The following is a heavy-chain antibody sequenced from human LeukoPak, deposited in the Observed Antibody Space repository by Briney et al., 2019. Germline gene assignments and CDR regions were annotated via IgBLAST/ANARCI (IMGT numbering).Heavy chain of an antibody. CDR3: ARATVTTFPQDY. Sequence: GGSLRLSCAASGFTFSSYWMHWVRQAPGKGLVWVSRINSDGNSTNYADSVKGRFTISRDNAKNTLYLQMNSLRAEDTAVYYRARATVTTFPQDYWGQGTLVTVSS. V-gene: IGHV3-74*01. J-gene: IGHJ4*02. D-gene: IGHD4-17*01. CDR1: GFTFSSYW. CDR2: INSDGNST.